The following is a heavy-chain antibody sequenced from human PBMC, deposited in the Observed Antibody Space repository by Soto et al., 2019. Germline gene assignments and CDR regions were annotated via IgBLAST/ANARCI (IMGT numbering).Heavy chain of an antibody. V-gene: IGHV1-18*01. J-gene: IGHJ4*02. Sequence: QVQLVQSGAEVKKPGASVKVSCKASGYTFTSYGISWVRQAPGQGLEWMGWISAYNGNTNYAQKLQGRVTMTTDTSTSTGYMELRSLRSDDTAVYYCARDARLGGTTFFSGYWGQGTLVTVSS. CDR2: ISAYNGNT. D-gene: IGHD1-1*01. CDR1: GYTFTSYG. CDR3: ARDARLGGTTFFSGY.